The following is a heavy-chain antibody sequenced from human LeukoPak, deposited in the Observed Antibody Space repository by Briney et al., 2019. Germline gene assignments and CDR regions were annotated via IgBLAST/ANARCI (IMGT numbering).Heavy chain of an antibody. CDR2: IYHSGST. CDR1: GGSISSSNW. V-gene: IGHV4-4*02. J-gene: IGHJ4*02. Sequence: PSETLSLTCAVSGGSISSSNWWSWVRQPPGKGLEWIGEIYHSGSTNYNPSLKSRVTISVDKSKNQFSLKLSSVTAADTAVYYCARGVWDIVVVVAATPGWFDYWGQGTLVTVSS. D-gene: IGHD2-15*01. CDR3: ARGVWDIVVVVAATPGWFDY.